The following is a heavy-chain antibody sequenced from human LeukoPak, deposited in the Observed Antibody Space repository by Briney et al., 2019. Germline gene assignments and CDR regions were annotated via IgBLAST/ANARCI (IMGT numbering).Heavy chain of an antibody. D-gene: IGHD1-26*01. CDR3: ARDSGSYYPYYFDY. Sequence: GGSLRLSCAASGFTFSSYSMNWVRQAPGKGLEWVSSISSSSSYIYYADSVKGRFTVSRDNAKNSLYLQMNSLRAEDTAVYYCARDSGSYYPYYFDYWGQGTLVTVSS. V-gene: IGHV3-21*01. CDR2: ISSSSSYI. J-gene: IGHJ4*02. CDR1: GFTFSSYS.